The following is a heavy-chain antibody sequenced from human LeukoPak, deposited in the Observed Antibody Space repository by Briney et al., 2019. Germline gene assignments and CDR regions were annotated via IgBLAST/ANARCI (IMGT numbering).Heavy chain of an antibody. CDR1: GFTFKDYW. Sequence: GGSLRLSCAASGFTFKDYWTHWVRQAPGKGLVWVSRIKSDGSSTSYADSVKGRFTISRDNAKNTLYLQMKSLRAEDSGVYCCARRRTNYYYHYGMDVWGQGTTVTVSS. CDR2: IKSDGSST. V-gene: IGHV3-74*01. J-gene: IGHJ6*02. CDR3: ARRRTNYYYHYGMDV.